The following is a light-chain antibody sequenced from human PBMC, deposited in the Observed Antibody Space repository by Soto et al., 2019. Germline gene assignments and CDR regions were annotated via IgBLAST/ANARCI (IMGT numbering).Light chain of an antibody. V-gene: IGKV3-15*01. CDR2: GAS. Sequence: EIVMTQSPATLSVSPGERATLSCRASQSVSSTLAWYQQKPGQAPRLLIYGASTRATGIPARFSGSGSGTEFTLIISSLQSEDFAVYYCQHYNNWPPWTFGQGTKVEIK. J-gene: IGKJ1*01. CDR3: QHYNNWPPWT. CDR1: QSVSST.